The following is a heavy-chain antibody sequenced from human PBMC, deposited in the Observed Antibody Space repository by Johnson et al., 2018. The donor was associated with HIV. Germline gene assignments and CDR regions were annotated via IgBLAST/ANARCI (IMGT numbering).Heavy chain of an antibody. Sequence: VQLVESGGGVVRPGGSLRLSCAASGFTFDDYGMSWVRQAPGKGLEWVSGINWSGGGTTYADSVKGRFTVSSDSAKNTLYLQMNSLRAEDTAVYYCARAGSSSSGPRAFDIWGQGTMVTVSS. D-gene: IGHD6-6*01. CDR1: GFTFDDYG. J-gene: IGHJ3*02. CDR3: ARAGSSSSGPRAFDI. V-gene: IGHV3-20*04. CDR2: INWSGGGT.